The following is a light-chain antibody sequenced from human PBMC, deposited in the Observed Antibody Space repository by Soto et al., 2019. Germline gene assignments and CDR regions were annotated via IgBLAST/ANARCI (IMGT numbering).Light chain of an antibody. Sequence: QSALTQPPSASGSPGQSVTISCTGTSSDVGAYNYVSWYQQYPGKAPKLMIYEVSKRPSGVPDRFSGSKSGKTASLTASGLQPEDEADYYCTSYAGSDIGVFGGGTKVTVL. CDR3: TSYAGSDIGV. CDR1: SSDVGAYNY. J-gene: IGLJ3*02. CDR2: EVS. V-gene: IGLV2-8*01.